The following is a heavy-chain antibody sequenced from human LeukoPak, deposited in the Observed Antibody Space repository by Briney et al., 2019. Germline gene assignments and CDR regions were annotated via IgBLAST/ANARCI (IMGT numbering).Heavy chain of an antibody. D-gene: IGHD6-13*01. CDR3: ARAQSSWYYYYYYMDV. Sequence: PSETLSLTCTVSGGSISSSSYYWGWIRQPPGKGLEWIGSIYYSGSTYYNPSLKSRVTISVDTSKNQFSLKLSSVTAADTAVYYCARAQSSWYYYYYYMDVWGKGTTVTVSS. CDR1: GGSISSSSYY. J-gene: IGHJ6*03. V-gene: IGHV4-39*07. CDR2: IYYSGST.